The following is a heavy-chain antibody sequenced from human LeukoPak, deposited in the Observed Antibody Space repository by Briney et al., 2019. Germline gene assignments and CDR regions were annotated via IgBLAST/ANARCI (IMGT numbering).Heavy chain of an antibody. CDR2: IYPGDSDT. V-gene: IGHV5-51*01. D-gene: IGHD3-10*01. CDR3: ARQGCGSGSYYPDAFDI. Sequence: GESLKISCKGSGYSFTSYWIGWVRQMPGKGLEWMGIIYPGDSDTRYSPSFQGQVTISADKSISTAYLQWSSLKASDTAMYYCARQGCGSGSYYPDAFDIWGQGTMVTVSS. CDR1: GYSFTSYW. J-gene: IGHJ3*02.